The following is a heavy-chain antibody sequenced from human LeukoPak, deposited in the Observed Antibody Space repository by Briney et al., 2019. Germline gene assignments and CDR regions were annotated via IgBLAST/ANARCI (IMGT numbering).Heavy chain of an antibody. Sequence: PGGSLRLSCAASGFTFSSYWMTWVRQAPGKGLEWVANIKEGGSEKHYVDSVKGRFSIFRDNAKNSLSLHMNSLRPEDTAVYYCARESLLGGLDFWGQGTLVIVSS. D-gene: IGHD1-26*01. CDR1: GFTFSSYW. V-gene: IGHV3-7*04. J-gene: IGHJ4*02. CDR3: ARESLLGGLDF. CDR2: IKEGGSEK.